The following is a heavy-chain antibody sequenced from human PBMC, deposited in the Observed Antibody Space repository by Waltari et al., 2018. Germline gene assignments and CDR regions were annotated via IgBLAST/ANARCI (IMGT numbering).Heavy chain of an antibody. J-gene: IGHJ6*03. CDR2: IYYSGST. Sequence: QVQLQESGPGLVKPSETLSLPCTVSGGSISSYYWSWIRQPPGKGLEWIGYIYYSGSTNYNPSLKSRVTISVDTSKNQFSLKLSSVTAADTAVYYCARDNWGSDYYYMDVWGKGTTVTVSS. V-gene: IGHV4-59*01. D-gene: IGHD7-27*01. CDR3: ARDNWGSDYYYMDV. CDR1: GGSISSYY.